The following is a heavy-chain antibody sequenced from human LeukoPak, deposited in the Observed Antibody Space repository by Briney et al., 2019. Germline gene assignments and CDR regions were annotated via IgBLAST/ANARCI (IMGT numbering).Heavy chain of an antibody. CDR1: GFTFSSYW. J-gene: IGHJ4*02. V-gene: IGHV3-7*04. CDR3: ARPKDSGDSVVAFDS. CDR2: IKQDGSEK. D-gene: IGHD4-17*01. Sequence: PGGSLRLSCAASGFTFSSYWMSWVRQAPGKGLEWVANIKQDGSEKYYVDSVKGRFTISRDNAENTLYLQLSSLRGEDTAVYYCARPKDSGDSVVAFDSWGQGTLVTVSS.